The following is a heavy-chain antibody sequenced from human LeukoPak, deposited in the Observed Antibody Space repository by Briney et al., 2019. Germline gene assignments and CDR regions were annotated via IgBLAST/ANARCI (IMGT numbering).Heavy chain of an antibody. J-gene: IGHJ3*02. CDR1: GFTFSSYA. CDR3: ARDREYYYGSGSLSNAFDI. D-gene: IGHD3-10*01. Sequence: GGSLRLSCAASGFTFSSYAMHWVRQAPGKGLEYVPAISSNGGSTYYANSVKGRFTISRDNSKNTLYLQMGSLRAEDMAVYYCARDREYYYGSGSLSNAFDIWGQGTMVTVSS. CDR2: ISSNGGST. V-gene: IGHV3-64*01.